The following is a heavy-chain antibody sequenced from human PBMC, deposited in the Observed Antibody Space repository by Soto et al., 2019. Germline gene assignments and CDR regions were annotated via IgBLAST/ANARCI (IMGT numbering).Heavy chain of an antibody. V-gene: IGHV1-8*01. Sequence: ASVKVPCKASGYTFTSYDINWVRQATGQGLEWMGWMNPNSGNTDYAQKFQGRVTMTRNTSISTAYMELSSLRSEDTAVYYCARGCSGSSVCWFDPWGQGTLVTVSS. J-gene: IGHJ5*02. CDR1: GYTFTSYD. D-gene: IGHD6-19*01. CDR3: ARGCSGSSVCWFDP. CDR2: MNPNSGNT.